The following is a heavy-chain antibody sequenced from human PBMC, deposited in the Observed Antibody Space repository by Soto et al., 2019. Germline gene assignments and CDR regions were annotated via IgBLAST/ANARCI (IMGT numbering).Heavy chain of an antibody. V-gene: IGHV3-30-3*01. CDR1: ECTFRSYA. Sequence: QLVESGGRGVQPGRSLRLSCAASECTFRSYAMHWVRQAPCRGLEWVALISFDGSNEYYADSVKCRLIISKDNYKNLVYLQMNGLRPDDTSIYYCARPIPRLSYNYGMDVLGQGTTVTVSS. CDR3: ARPIPRLSYNYGMDV. J-gene: IGHJ6*02. CDR2: ISFDGSNE.